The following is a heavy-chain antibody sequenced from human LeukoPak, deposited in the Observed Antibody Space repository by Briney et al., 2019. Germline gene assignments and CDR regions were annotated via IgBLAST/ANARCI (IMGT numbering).Heavy chain of an antibody. CDR1: GFSLSTSGVG. D-gene: IGHD5-12*01. CDR2: IYWDDDK. Sequence: SGPTLVNPTQTLTVTCTFSGFSLSTSGVGVGWIRQPPGKALEWLALIYWDDDKRYSPSLKSRLTITKDTSKNQVVLTMTNMDPVDSARYYCAHALRGYSGYYYHMWGQGTMVTVSS. J-gene: IGHJ3*02. V-gene: IGHV2-5*02. CDR3: AHALRGYSGYYYHM.